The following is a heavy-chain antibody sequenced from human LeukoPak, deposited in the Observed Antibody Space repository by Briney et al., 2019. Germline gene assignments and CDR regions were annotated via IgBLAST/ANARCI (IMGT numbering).Heavy chain of an antibody. D-gene: IGHD2-21*02. V-gene: IGHV4-4*08. CDR3: ARYAYCGGDRYSLYYYYGMDV. Sequence: TSETLSLTCTVSGGSISNYYWSWIRQPPGKGLEWIAYIYPSESTNYNPSLKSRVTISVDTSKNHFSLKLSSVAAADTAVYYCARYAYCGGDRYSLYYYYGMDVWGQGTTVTVSS. CDR1: GGSISNYY. J-gene: IGHJ6*02. CDR2: IYPSEST.